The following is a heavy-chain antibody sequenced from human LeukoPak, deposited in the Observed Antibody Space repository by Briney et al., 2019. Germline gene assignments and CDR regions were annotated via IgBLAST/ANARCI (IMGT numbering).Heavy chain of an antibody. V-gene: IGHV3-7*01. J-gene: IGHJ4*02. CDR3: ARGYCSSTSCYSAGVKDY. CDR2: IKQDGSEK. CDR1: GFTFSNYW. D-gene: IGHD2-2*01. Sequence: PGGSLRLSCAASGFTFSNYWMSWVRQAPGKGLEWVANIKQDGSEKYYVDSVKGRFTISRDNAKNSLYLQMNSLRAEDTALYYCARGYCSSTSCYSAGVKDYWGQGTLVTVS.